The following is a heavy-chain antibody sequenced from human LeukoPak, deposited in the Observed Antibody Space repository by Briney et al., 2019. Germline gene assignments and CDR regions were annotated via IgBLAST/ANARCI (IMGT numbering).Heavy chain of an antibody. V-gene: IGHV1-3*01. CDR2: INAGNGNT. CDR1: GYTFTSYA. CDR3: ARLNRMITFGGVIDNYFDY. J-gene: IGHJ4*02. Sequence: ASVNVSCKASGYTFTSYAMHWVRQAPGQRLEWMGWINAGNGNTKYSQKFQGRVTITRDTSASTAYMELSSLRPEDTAVYYCARLNRMITFGGVIDNYFDYWGQGTLVTVSS. D-gene: IGHD3-16*02.